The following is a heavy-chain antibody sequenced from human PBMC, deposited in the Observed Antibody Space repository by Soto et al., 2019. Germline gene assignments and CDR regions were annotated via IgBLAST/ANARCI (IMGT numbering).Heavy chain of an antibody. J-gene: IGHJ3*02. V-gene: IGHV3-33*01. D-gene: IGHD3-3*01. Sequence: GGSLRLSCAASGFTFSSYGMHWVRQTPGKGLEWVAVIWYDGSNKYYADSVKGRLTISRDNSKNTLYLQMNSLRAEDTAVYYCARDYGRCLEWPNDAFDIWGQGTMVTVSS. CDR2: IWYDGSNK. CDR3: ARDYGRCLEWPNDAFDI. CDR1: GFTFSSYG.